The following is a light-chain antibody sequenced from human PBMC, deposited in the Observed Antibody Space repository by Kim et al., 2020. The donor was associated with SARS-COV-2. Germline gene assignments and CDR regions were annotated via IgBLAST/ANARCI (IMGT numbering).Light chain of an antibody. J-gene: IGKJ1*01. CDR3: QQYYSPPWT. Sequence: ATINCKSSQTLLYSSNNKNYVVWYQQKPGQPPKSLIYWASIRESGVPDRFSGSGSGTDFTLTISSLQAEDVAVYYCQQYYSPPWTFGQGTKVDIK. V-gene: IGKV4-1*01. CDR1: QTLLYSSNNKNY. CDR2: WAS.